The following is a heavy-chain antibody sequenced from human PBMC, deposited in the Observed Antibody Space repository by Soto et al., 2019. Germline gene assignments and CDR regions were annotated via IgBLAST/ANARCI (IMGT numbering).Heavy chain of an antibody. CDR3: ARTDLSITIFGVVITNYFDY. D-gene: IGHD3-3*01. CDR2: IKQDGSEK. CDR1: GFTFSSYW. J-gene: IGHJ4*02. V-gene: IGHV3-7*03. Sequence: PGGSLRLSCAASGFTFSSYWMSWVRQAPGKGLEWVANIKQDGSEKYYVDSVKGRFTISRDNAKNSLYLQMNSLRAEDTAVYYCARTDLSITIFGVVITNYFDYWGQGTQVTVSS.